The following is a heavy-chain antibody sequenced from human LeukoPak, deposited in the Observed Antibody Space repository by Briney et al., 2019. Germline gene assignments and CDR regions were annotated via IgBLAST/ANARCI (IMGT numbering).Heavy chain of an antibody. D-gene: IGHD5-12*01. CDR1: GFTFSSYS. V-gene: IGHV3-21*01. J-gene: IGHJ4*02. CDR2: ISSSSSYI. Sequence: RAGGSLRLSCAASGFTFSSYSMNWVRQAPGKGREWVSSISSSSSYIYYADSVKGRFTISRDNAKNSLYLQMNSLRVEDTAVYYCVRFKVDIVAIWGQGTLVTVSS. CDR3: VRFKVDIVAI.